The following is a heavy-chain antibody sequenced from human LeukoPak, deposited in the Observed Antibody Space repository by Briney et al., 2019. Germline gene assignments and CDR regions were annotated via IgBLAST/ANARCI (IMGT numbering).Heavy chain of an antibody. CDR1: NASMRSYR. CDR3: ARGRAGDAVYVGMHYFDY. D-gene: IGHD1-14*01. J-gene: IGHJ4*02. V-gene: IGHV4-59*01. CDR2: IQHSGST. Sequence: SETLSLTCSVSNASMRSYRWTWLRQPPGKSLEWIGNIQHSGSTNNNPSLKSRVTISLETSNNHFSLSLTSVTAAETAVYYCARGRAGDAVYVGMHYFDYWGQGILVTVSS.